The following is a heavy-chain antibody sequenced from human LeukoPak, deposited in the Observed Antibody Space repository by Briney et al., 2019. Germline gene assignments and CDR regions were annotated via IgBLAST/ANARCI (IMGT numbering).Heavy chain of an antibody. CDR1: GFSFTSYW. CDR2: IYPGDARI. J-gene: IGHJ5*02. V-gene: IGHV5-51*01. Sequence: GESLKISCQGFGFSFTSYWIGWVRQVPGKGMEWMGAIYPGDARIRYNPSFQGQVTISVDKSINTAYLHWVSLKASDTAMYYCACRDLSSTWSLPRGQGTLVTVSS. D-gene: IGHD6-13*01. CDR3: ACRDLSSTWSLP.